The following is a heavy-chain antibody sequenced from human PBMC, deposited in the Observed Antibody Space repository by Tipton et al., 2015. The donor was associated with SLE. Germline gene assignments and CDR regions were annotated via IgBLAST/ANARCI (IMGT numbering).Heavy chain of an antibody. D-gene: IGHD5-24*01. CDR1: GGSFSGYY. J-gene: IGHJ6*02. CDR2: INHSGST. V-gene: IGHV4-34*01. Sequence: TLSLTCAVYGGSFSGYYWSWIRQPPGKGLEWIGEINHSGSTYYNPSLKSRVTISVDTSKNQFSLKLSSVTAADTAVYYCASHVGDGYMGYYYGMDVWGQGTTVTVSS. CDR3: ASHVGDGYMGYYYGMDV.